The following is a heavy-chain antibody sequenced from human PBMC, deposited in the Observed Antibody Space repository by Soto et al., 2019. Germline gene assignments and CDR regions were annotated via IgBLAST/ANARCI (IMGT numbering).Heavy chain of an antibody. V-gene: IGHV3-73*02. D-gene: IGHD2-21*02. Sequence: EVQLVESGGGLVQPGGSLKLSCAASGFTFSGSAMHWVRQASGKGLEWIGRIRSKANNYATVYAASVKGRITISRDDSKNTAHPQMNRLKTEDTAVYYWTRHALQYCGVDSYLIPYFDHWGRGTLVTVS. CDR3: TRHALQYCGVDSYLIPYFDH. CDR1: GFTFSGSA. J-gene: IGHJ2*01. CDR2: IRSKANNYAT.